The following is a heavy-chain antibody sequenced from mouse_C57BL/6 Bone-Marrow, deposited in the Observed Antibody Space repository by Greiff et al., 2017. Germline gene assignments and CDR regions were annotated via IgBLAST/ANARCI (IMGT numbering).Heavy chain of an antibody. CDR3: TAYDYDYFDY. J-gene: IGHJ2*01. D-gene: IGHD2-4*01. CDR1: GFNIKDDY. V-gene: IGHV14-4*01. CDR2: IDPENGAT. Sequence: EVQLQQSGAELVRPGASVKLSCTASGFNIKDDYMPWVKQRPEQGLEWSGWIDPENGATEYASKFQGKATITADTSSNTAYLQLSSLTSEDTAVYYCTAYDYDYFDYWGQGTTLTVSS.